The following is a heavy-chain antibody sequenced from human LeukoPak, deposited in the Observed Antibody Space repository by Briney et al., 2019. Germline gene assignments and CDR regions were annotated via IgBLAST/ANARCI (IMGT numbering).Heavy chain of an antibody. D-gene: IGHD1-26*01. CDR3: ARDSPKRYSGSYFDY. Sequence: SETLSLTCIVSGDSVSGYYWSWIRQPPGKGLEWIGFIHDGGSTSYNSSLKSRVVISVNRSKNQFSLTLYSVTAADTAIYYCARDSPKRYSGSYFDYWGQGSLVTVSS. J-gene: IGHJ4*02. CDR1: GDSVSGYY. CDR2: IHDGGST. V-gene: IGHV4-59*02.